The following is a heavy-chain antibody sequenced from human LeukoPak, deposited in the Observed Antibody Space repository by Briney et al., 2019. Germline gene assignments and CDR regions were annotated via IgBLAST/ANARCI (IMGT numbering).Heavy chain of an antibody. CDR1: GFTFSSYA. Sequence: GGSLRLSCAASGFTFSSYAMNWVRQAPGKGLEWVSGISGSGGSTYYADSVKGRFTISRDNSKNTLYLQMNSLRAEDAAVYYCARRGSGTYFPFDYWGQGTLVTVSS. D-gene: IGHD3-10*01. CDR2: ISGSGGST. J-gene: IGHJ4*02. V-gene: IGHV3-23*01. CDR3: ARRGSGTYFPFDY.